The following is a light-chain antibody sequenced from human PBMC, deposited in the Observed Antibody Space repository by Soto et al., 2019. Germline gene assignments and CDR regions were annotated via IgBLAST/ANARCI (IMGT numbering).Light chain of an antibody. V-gene: IGLV2-23*02. CDR2: EVS. J-gene: IGLJ1*01. CDR3: CSYAGGGSYV. Sequence: QSALTQPASVSGSPGQSITISCTGSSSDVGSYNLVSWYQQHPGKAPKLMIYEVSKRPSGVSNRFSGSKSGNTASLTISGLQAEDEADYYCCSYAGGGSYVFGPGTKLTVL. CDR1: SSDVGSYNL.